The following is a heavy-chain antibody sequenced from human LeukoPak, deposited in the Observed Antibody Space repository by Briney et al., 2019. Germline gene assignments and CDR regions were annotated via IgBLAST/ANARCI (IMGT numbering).Heavy chain of an antibody. CDR2: IYYSGST. CDR1: GGSISSGDYY. J-gene: IGHJ3*02. Sequence: PSQTLSLTCTVSGGSISSGDYYWSWIRQPPGKGLEWIGYIYYSGSTYYNPSLKSRVTISVDTSKNQFSLKLSSVTAADTAVYYCARGRFSIFAFDIWGQGTMVTVSS. V-gene: IGHV4-30-4*01. CDR3: ARGRFSIFAFDI. D-gene: IGHD2-21*01.